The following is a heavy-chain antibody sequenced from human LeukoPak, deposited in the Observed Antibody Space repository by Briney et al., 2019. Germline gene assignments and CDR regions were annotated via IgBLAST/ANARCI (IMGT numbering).Heavy chain of an antibody. Sequence: SQTLSLTCTVSGGSISSGGYYWSWIRQPPGKGLEWIGYIYYSGGTDYNPSLESRVTISVDRSKNQFSLKLSSVTAADTAVYYCARDATYYDFWSGINRGAFDIWGQGTMVTVSS. J-gene: IGHJ3*02. D-gene: IGHD3-3*01. CDR1: GGSISSGGYY. CDR2: IYYSGGT. CDR3: ARDATYYDFWSGINRGAFDI. V-gene: IGHV4-61*08.